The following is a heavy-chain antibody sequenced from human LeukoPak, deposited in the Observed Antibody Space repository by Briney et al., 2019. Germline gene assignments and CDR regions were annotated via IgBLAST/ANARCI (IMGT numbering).Heavy chain of an antibody. J-gene: IGHJ4*02. V-gene: IGHV4-59*08. CDR3: ASGSVAAVDY. D-gene: IGHD6-13*01. CDR1: SGSISSYY. CDR2: IYYTGST. Sequence: SETLSLTCTVSSGSISSYYWSWIRQPPGKGLEWIGYIYYTGSTNYNPSLKSRVTISVDTSKNQFSLKLSSVTAADTAVYYCASGSVAAVDYWGQGTLVTVSS.